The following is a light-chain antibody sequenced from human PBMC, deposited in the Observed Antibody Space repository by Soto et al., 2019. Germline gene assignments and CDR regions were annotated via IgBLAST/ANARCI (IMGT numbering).Light chain of an antibody. V-gene: IGKV3D-15*01. Sequence: EIVMTQSPATLSVSPGGRATLSCRASQSVRNKLAWYQQKPGQAPRLLIYDASTRATGIPARFSGSGFGTDFTLTISSLQSEDFAVYYCQQYDYWPFFGQGTRLEI. J-gene: IGKJ5*01. CDR3: QQYDYWPF. CDR2: DAS. CDR1: QSVRNK.